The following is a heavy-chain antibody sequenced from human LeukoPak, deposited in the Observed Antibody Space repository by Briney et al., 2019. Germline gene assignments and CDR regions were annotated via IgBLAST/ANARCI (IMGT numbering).Heavy chain of an antibody. CDR3: ARSLMAGSSTSCYDY. V-gene: IGHV3-21*01. J-gene: IGHJ4*02. Sequence: GGSLRLSCAASGFTFSSYSMNWVRQAPGKGLEWVSSISSSSSYIYYADSVRGRFTISRDNAKNSLYLQMNSLRAEDTAVYYCARSLMAGSSTSCYDYWGQGTLVTVSS. CDR2: ISSSSSYI. CDR1: GFTFSSYS. D-gene: IGHD2-2*01.